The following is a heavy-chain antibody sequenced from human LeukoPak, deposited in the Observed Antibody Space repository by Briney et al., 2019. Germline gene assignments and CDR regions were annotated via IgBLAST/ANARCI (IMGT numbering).Heavy chain of an antibody. CDR2: INPNSGGT. CDR1: GYIFSDYY. CDR3: AREGFYYYGMDV. J-gene: IGHJ6*02. V-gene: IGHV1-2*04. Sequence: ASVKVSCKASGYIFSDYYMHWVRQAPGQGLEWMGWINPNSGGTNYAQKFQGWVTMTRDTSISTAYMELSRLRSDDTAVYYCAREGFYYYGMDVWGQGTTVTVSS.